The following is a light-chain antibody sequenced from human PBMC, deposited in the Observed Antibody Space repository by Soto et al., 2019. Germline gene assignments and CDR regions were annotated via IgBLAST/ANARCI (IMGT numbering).Light chain of an antibody. CDR2: DAS. Sequence: DIQMTQSPSSLSASVGDRVSITCQASQDISNHLNWYQHKPGKAPKILIYDASNLEKGVPSRFSGSGSGTDFTFTISSLQAEDVATYYCQHYDNLLPLTFGGGTKVEIK. V-gene: IGKV1-33*01. CDR3: QHYDNLLPLT. J-gene: IGKJ4*01. CDR1: QDISNH.